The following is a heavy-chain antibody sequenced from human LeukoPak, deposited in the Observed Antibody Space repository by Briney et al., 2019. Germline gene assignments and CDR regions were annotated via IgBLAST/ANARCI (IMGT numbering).Heavy chain of an antibody. CDR2: INSDGSST. D-gene: IGHD2-15*01. J-gene: IGHJ4*02. Sequence: GGSLRLSCAASGFSFSNYAMSWVRQAPGKGLVWVSGINSDGSSTTYADSVKGRFTISRDNAKNTVYLQMNSLRAEDTALYYCYSEGYWSQGTLVTVSS. CDR1: GFSFSNYA. CDR3: YSEGY. V-gene: IGHV3-74*01.